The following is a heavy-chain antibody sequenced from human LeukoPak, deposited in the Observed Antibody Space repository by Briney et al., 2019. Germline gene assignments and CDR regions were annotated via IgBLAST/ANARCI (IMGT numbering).Heavy chain of an antibody. D-gene: IGHD3-10*01. Sequence: GGSLRLSCAASGFTFSSYAMSWVRQAPGKGLEWVSAISGSGGSTYYADSVKGRFTISRDNSKNTLYLQMNSLRAEDTAVYYCAKDPDYYGSFGSIDYWGQGTLVTVSS. CDR1: GFTFSSYA. CDR2: ISGSGGST. J-gene: IGHJ4*02. CDR3: AKDPDYYGSFGSIDY. V-gene: IGHV3-23*01.